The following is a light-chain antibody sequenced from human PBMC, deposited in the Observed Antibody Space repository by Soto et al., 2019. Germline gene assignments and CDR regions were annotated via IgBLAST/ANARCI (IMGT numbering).Light chain of an antibody. CDR3: QQYGSSPPWT. CDR2: GAS. CDR1: ESVSSSY. J-gene: IGKJ1*01. Sequence: EIVLTQSPGTLSLSPGERATLSCRASESVSSSYLAWYQQKPGQAPRLLIFGASSRATGTPDRFSGSGSGIDFTLTISRLEPEDFGVYYCQQYGSSPPWTFGQGTEVEIK. V-gene: IGKV3-20*01.